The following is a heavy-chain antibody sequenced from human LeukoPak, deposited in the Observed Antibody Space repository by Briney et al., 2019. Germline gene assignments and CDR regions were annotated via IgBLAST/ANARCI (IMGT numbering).Heavy chain of an antibody. J-gene: IGHJ4*02. CDR2: TSYDGSNK. D-gene: IGHD3-10*01. CDR1: GFTFSSYA. CDR3: ARGTNYFGSGSYYPLYYFDY. V-gene: IGHV3-30*04. Sequence: GGSLRLSCAASGFTFSSYAMHWVRQAPGKGLEWVAVTSYDGSNKYYADSVKGRCTISRDNSKNTLYLQMNSLRAEDTAVYYCARGTNYFGSGSYYPLYYFDYWGQGTLVTVSS.